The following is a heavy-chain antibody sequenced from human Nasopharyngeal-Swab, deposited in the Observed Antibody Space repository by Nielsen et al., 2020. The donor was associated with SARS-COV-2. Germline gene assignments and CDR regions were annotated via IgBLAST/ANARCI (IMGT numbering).Heavy chain of an antibody. CDR3: ARAANSGDWYFDL. CDR2: VYFSGST. D-gene: IGHD1-26*01. V-gene: IGHV4-59*13. J-gene: IGHJ2*01. Sequence: SETLSLTCSVSGGSISGYYWSWIRQPPGKGLEWIGYVYFSGSTNYNPSLKSRVTISVDTSKNQFSLKLTSVTAADTAVYYCARAANSGDWYFDLWSRGTLVTVSS. CDR1: GGSISGYY.